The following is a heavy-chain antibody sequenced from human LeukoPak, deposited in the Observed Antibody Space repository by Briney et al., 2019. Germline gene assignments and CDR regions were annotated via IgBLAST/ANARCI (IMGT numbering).Heavy chain of an antibody. J-gene: IGHJ4*02. Sequence: GASVKVSCKASGYTFTSYDINWVRQATGQGLEWMGWMNPNSGNTGYAQKFQGRVTMTRDTSISTAYMELSSLRSEDTAVYYCARGAHDYGDYVSDYWGQGTLVTVSS. CDR2: MNPNSGNT. CDR3: ARGAHDYGDYVSDY. V-gene: IGHV1-8*01. D-gene: IGHD4-17*01. CDR1: GYTFTSYD.